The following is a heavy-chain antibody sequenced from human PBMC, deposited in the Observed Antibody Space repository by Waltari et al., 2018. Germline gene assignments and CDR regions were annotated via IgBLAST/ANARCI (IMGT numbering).Heavy chain of an antibody. V-gene: IGHV4-59*01. D-gene: IGHD4-17*01. Sequence: QVQLQESGPGLVKPSETLSLTCTVSGGSISSYYWSWIRQPPGKGLEWIGYLYYSGSTNYNPALMSRVTISVDTSKNQFSLKLSSVTAADTAVYYCAREQSDYGDYDRYFDYWGQGTLVTVSS. CDR2: LYYSGST. CDR1: GGSISSYY. J-gene: IGHJ4*02. CDR3: AREQSDYGDYDRYFDY.